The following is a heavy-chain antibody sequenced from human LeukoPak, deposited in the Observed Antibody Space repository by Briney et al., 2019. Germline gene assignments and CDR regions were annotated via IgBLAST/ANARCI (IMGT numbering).Heavy chain of an antibody. D-gene: IGHD6-6*01. Sequence: TLSLTCTVSGGSISSYYWSWIRQPPGKALEWLALIYWDDDKRYSPSLKSRLTITKDTSKNQVVLTMTNMDPVDTATYYCAHPSSSWIDYWGQGTLVTVSS. CDR3: AHPSSSWIDY. V-gene: IGHV2-5*08. CDR2: IYWDDDK. CDR1: GGSISSYYW. J-gene: IGHJ4*02.